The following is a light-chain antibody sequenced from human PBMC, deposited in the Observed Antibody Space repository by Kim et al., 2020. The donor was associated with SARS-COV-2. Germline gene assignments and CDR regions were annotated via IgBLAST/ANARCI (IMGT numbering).Light chain of an antibody. CDR1: QDIANS. J-gene: IGKJ1*01. CDR3: QKYNPAPWT. Sequence: DIQMTQSPSSLSASVGDRVTITCRASQDIANSLAWYQQKPGTVPKLLIYAASTLQSGVPSRFSGSGSGTEFTLTIGSLQTEDVATYYCQKYNPAPWTFGPGTKVDTK. CDR2: AAS. V-gene: IGKV1-27*01.